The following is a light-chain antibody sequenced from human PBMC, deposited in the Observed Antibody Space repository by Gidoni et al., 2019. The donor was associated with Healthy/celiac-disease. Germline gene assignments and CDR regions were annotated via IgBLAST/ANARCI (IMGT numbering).Light chain of an antibody. J-gene: IGKJ5*01. Sequence: EIVLTQSPATLSLSPGERATLSCRSSQSVISYLAWYQQKPGQAPRLLIYDDSNRATGIPDRGSGSGSGTDFTLTISSREPEEFAVYYCQQRSNWLITFGQGTRLESK. CDR1: QSVISY. CDR2: DDS. CDR3: QQRSNWLIT. V-gene: IGKV3-11*01.